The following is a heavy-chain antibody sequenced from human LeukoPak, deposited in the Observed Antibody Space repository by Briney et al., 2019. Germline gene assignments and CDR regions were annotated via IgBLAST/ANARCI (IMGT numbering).Heavy chain of an antibody. J-gene: IGHJ1*01. CDR2: IYYSGST. Sequence: SETLSLTCTVSGGSISSYYWSWIRQPPGKGLEWIGYIYYSGSTNYNPSLKSRVTISVDTSKNQLSLKLSSVTAADTAVYYCARGTYPEYFQHWGQGTLVTVSS. D-gene: IGHD2-8*01. V-gene: IGHV4-59*01. CDR3: ARGTYPEYFQH. CDR1: GGSISSYY.